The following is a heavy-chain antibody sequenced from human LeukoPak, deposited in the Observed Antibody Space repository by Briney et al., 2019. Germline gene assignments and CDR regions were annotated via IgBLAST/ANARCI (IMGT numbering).Heavy chain of an antibody. CDR1: GLSVSAYA. V-gene: IGHV3-21*01. D-gene: IGHD2-2*01. CDR3: AKDSGGSVPAASFDY. CDR2: ISSGGSYI. J-gene: IGHJ4*02. Sequence: NPGGSLRLSCAASGLSVSAYAMNWVRQAPGKGLEWVSSISSGGSYIYYADSLKGRFTISRDNAKNSLYLQMNSLRAEDTAVYYCAKDSGGSVPAASFDYWGQGTLVTVSS.